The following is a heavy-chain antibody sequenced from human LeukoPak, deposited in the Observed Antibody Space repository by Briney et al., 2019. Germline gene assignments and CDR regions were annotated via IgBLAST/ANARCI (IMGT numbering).Heavy chain of an antibody. CDR2: INSDGSIT. V-gene: IGHV3-74*01. Sequence: GGSLSLSCAASGFTFSRNWMHWVRQAPGKGLVWVSRINSDGSITNYADSVKGRFTISRDNAKNTLYLQMSSLRAEDTAVYYCAKIDAYWGQGTLVTVSS. CDR1: GFTFSRNW. CDR3: AKIDAY. J-gene: IGHJ4*02.